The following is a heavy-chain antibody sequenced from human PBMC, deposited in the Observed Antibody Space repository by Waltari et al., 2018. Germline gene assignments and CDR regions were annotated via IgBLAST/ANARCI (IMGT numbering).Heavy chain of an antibody. CDR3: SRDSPSCSSNYCLYY. J-gene: IGHJ4*02. V-gene: IGHV1-69*04. CDR1: GGTFSAHT. CDR2: FIPILSVA. D-gene: IGHD2-2*01. Sequence: QVQVVQSGAEVKQPGSSVKVSCKTSGGTFSAHTINWVRQAPGQGLEWMGRFIPILSVAHYAQEFQGRVTITADKSTTTAYMELSSLTSEDTAVYFCSRDSPSCSSNYCLYYWGQGTLVTVSS.